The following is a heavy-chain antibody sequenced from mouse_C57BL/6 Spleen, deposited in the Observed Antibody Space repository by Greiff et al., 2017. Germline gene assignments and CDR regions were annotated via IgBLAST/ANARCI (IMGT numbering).Heavy chain of an antibody. V-gene: IGHV1-72*01. CDR2: IDPNSGGT. J-gene: IGHJ4*01. Sequence: QVPLQQPGAELVKPGASVKLSCKASGYTFTSYWMHWVKQRPGRGLEWIGRIDPNSGGTKYNEKFKSKATLTVDKPSSTAYMQLSSLTSEDSAVYYCARFITTVAYYAMDYWGQGTSVTVSS. CDR1: GYTFTSYW. CDR3: ARFITTVAYYAMDY. D-gene: IGHD1-1*01.